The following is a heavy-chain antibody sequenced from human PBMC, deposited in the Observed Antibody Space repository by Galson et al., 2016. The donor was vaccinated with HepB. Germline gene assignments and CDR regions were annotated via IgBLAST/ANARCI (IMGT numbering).Heavy chain of an antibody. CDR1: GGSFSGYY. CDR2: INHSGST. Sequence: ETLSLTCDVNGGSFSGYYWNWIRQPPGKGLEWIGEINHSGSTNYNPSLKSRVTISVDTSKNQLSLKLTSVTAADTAVYYCARAVAGDYYFNSWGQGTLVTVSS. CDR3: ARAVAGDYYFNS. D-gene: IGHD6-19*01. J-gene: IGHJ4*02. V-gene: IGHV4-34*01.